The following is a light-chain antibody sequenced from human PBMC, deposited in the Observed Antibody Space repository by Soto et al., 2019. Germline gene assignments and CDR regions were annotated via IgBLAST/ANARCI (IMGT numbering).Light chain of an antibody. CDR2: EVS. Sequence: SALAQPASVSGSPGQSITISCTGTSSDVGGYNYVSWYQQHPGKAPKLMIYEVSNRPSGVSNRFSDSKSGNTASLTISGLQAEDEADYYCSSYASSSTGVFGTGTKVTVL. V-gene: IGLV2-14*01. CDR3: SSYASSSTGV. CDR1: SSDVGGYNY. J-gene: IGLJ1*01.